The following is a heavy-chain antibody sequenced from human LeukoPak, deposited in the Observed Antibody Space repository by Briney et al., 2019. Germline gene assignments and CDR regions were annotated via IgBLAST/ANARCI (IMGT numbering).Heavy chain of an antibody. CDR1: GFTFSSYA. CDR3: AKELLWFGELSGTHPEFDY. Sequence: GGSLRLSCAASGFTFSSYAMSWVRQAPGKGLEWVSAISGSGGSTYYADSVKGRFTISRDNSKNTLYLQMNSLRAGDTAVYYCAKELLWFGELSGTHPEFDYWGQGTLVTVSS. J-gene: IGHJ4*02. CDR2: ISGSGGST. V-gene: IGHV3-23*01. D-gene: IGHD3-10*01.